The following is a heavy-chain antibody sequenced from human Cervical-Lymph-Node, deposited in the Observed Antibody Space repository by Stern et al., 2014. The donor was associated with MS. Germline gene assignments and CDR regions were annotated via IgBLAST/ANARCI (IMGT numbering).Heavy chain of an antibody. CDR3: ARAVYSSGRAFDI. Sequence: QLQLQESGPGLVKPSETLSLTCTVSGGSISSYYWSWIRQPPGKGLEWIGYIYYSGSTNYNPSLKSRVTISVDTSKNQFSLKLSSVTAADTAVYYCARAVYSSGRAFDIWGQGTMVTVSS. J-gene: IGHJ3*02. CDR1: GGSISSYY. CDR2: IYYSGST. V-gene: IGHV4-59*01. D-gene: IGHD6-19*01.